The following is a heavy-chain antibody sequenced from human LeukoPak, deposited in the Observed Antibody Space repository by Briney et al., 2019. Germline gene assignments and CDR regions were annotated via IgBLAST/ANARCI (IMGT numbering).Heavy chain of an antibody. V-gene: IGHV3-53*01. Sequence: QAGGSLRLSCAASGFTVSSNYMSWVRQAPGKGLEWVSVIYSGGSTYYADSVKGRFTISRDNSKNTLYLQMNSLRAEDTAVYYCARDGCSGGSCYYCYYGMDVWGQGTTVTVSS. CDR3: ARDGCSGGSCYYCYYGMDV. D-gene: IGHD2-15*01. CDR1: GFTVSSNY. J-gene: IGHJ6*02. CDR2: IYSGGST.